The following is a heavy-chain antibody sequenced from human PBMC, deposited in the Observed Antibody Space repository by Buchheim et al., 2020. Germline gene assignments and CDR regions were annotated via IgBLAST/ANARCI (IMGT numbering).Heavy chain of an antibody. CDR1: GGSISSGDYY. D-gene: IGHD3-3*01. V-gene: IGHV4-30-4*01. CDR2: IYYSGST. J-gene: IGHJ6*02. Sequence: QVQLQESGPGLVKPSQTLSLTCTVSGGSISSGDYYWSWIRQPPGKGLEWIGYIYYSGSTYYNPSLKIRVTISVDTSKNQFSLKLSSVTAADTAVYYCARDKLRFLEWLSAGGYGMDVWGQGTT. CDR3: ARDKLRFLEWLSAGGYGMDV.